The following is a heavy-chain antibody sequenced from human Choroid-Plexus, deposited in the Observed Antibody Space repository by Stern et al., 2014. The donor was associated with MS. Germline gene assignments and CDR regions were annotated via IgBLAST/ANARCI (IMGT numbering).Heavy chain of an antibody. D-gene: IGHD2-8*02. CDR3: AKDRQYWTYF. CDR1: GFTLGRWA. J-gene: IGHJ2*01. Sequence: VQLVESGGGVVQPGRPLRRSCVASGFTLGRWAMHWGRQAPGKGLEWVAGVSYDGSNKYYADSVKGRFTISRDNSQNTLYMQMSSLRPEDTAVYYCAKDRQYWTYF. CDR2: VSYDGSNK. V-gene: IGHV3-30*18.